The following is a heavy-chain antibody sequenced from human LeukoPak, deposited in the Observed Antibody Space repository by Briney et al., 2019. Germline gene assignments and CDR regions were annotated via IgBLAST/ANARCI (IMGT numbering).Heavy chain of an antibody. CDR2: IGTAGAT. V-gene: IGHV3-13*01. J-gene: IGHJ4*02. Sequence: GGSLRLSCAASGFTFTSYDMHWVRQATGKGLEWVSGIGTAGATYYSGSVKGRFTISRENAKNSLYLQMNSLRAGDTAVYYCARVPLGLGELSLGYFDYWGQGTLVTVSS. CDR3: ARVPLGLGELSLGYFDY. CDR1: GFTFTSYD. D-gene: IGHD3-16*02.